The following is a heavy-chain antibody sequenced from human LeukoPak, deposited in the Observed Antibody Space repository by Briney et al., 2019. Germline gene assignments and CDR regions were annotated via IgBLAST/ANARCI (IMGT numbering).Heavy chain of an antibody. D-gene: IGHD6-13*01. J-gene: IGHJ4*02. CDR3: ARGFGSSWYGSEQISHQYYFDY. CDR2: IYSGGST. V-gene: IGHV3-66*01. CDR1: GFTVSSNY. Sequence: PGGSLRLSCAASGFTVSSNYMSWVRQAPGKGLEWVSVIYSGGSTYYADSVKGRFTISRDNAKNSLYLQMNSLRAEDTAVYYCARGFGSSWYGSEQISHQYYFDYWGQGTLVTVSS.